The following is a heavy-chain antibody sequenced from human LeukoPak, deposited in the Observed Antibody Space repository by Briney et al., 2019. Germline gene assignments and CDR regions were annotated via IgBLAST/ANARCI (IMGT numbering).Heavy chain of an antibody. J-gene: IGHJ4*02. D-gene: IGHD3-10*01. CDR2: INPNSGVT. Sequence: GASVKVSCKASGYTFTAYYMHWVRQAPGQGLEWMGWINPNSGVTNYAQKFQGRVTMTRDTSISTAYMDLSRLRSDDTAVYYCARDLFYSVSGTYYNVGRVFNHWGQGTLVTVSS. CDR1: GYTFTAYY. CDR3: ARDLFYSVSGTYYNVGRVFNH. V-gene: IGHV1-2*02.